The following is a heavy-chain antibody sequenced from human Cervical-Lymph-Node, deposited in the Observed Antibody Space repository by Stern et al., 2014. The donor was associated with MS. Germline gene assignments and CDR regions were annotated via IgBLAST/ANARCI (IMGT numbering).Heavy chain of an antibody. CDR2: IYYRGRP. V-gene: IGHV4-61*08. CDR1: GDSVSSEDYY. Sequence: QVQLQESGPGLVRPSETLSLTCTASGDSVSSEDYYWSWIRQSPGKDLEWIGYIYYRGRPNYNPSLKVLPTISIAPSKNRSSLKRISVTAADTAVYYCARSGYYGIDVWGQGTTVIVSS. CDR3: ARSGYYGIDV. J-gene: IGHJ6*02. D-gene: IGHD1-26*01.